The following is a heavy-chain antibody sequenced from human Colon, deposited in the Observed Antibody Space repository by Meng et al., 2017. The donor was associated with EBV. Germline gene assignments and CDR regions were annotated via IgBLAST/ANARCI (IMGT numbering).Heavy chain of an antibody. CDR2: INHSGST. V-gene: IGHV4-34*01. D-gene: IGHD4-17*01. Sequence: QVQTQQWGAGLLKPSETLSLTCAVSGGSFSGYYWSWIRQAPGKGLEWIGEINHSGSTKFNPSLESRVSISVDTSENQVSLKLTSVTAADTAVYYCARRTTVNLRSFDSWGQGTLVTVSS. CDR1: GGSFSGYY. CDR3: ARRTTVNLRSFDS. J-gene: IGHJ4*02.